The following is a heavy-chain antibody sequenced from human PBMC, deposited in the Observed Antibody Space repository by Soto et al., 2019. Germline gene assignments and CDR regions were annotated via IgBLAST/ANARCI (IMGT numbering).Heavy chain of an antibody. Sequence: QVQLVESGGGVVQPGRSLRLSCAASGFTFSAIGMHWVRQAPGKGLEWVAVISNDGNSEHYADSVKGRFTISRDNSKNTFYLQMNSLSVEDTAVYYCAKTITTVGVSSTGRGALIDNWGQGILVSVSS. V-gene: IGHV3-30*18. D-gene: IGHD3-3*01. CDR3: AKTITTVGVSSTGRGALIDN. J-gene: IGHJ4*02. CDR2: ISNDGNSE. CDR1: GFTFSAIG.